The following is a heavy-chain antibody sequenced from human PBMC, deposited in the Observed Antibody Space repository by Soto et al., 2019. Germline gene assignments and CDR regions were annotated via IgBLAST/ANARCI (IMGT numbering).Heavy chain of an antibody. CDR1: GDSISNYY. Sequence: PSETLSLTCTFSGDSISNYYWSWIRQPPGKGLEWIGYIYYSGSTNYNPSLKSRVTISVDTSKNQFSLKLSSVTAADTAVYYCARAGAATPSDYWGQGTLVTVSS. CDR2: IYYSGST. D-gene: IGHD2-15*01. J-gene: IGHJ4*02. CDR3: ARAGAATPSDY. V-gene: IGHV4-59*01.